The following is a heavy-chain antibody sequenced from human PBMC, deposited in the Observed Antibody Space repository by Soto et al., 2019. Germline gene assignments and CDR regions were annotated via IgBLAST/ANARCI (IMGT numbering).Heavy chain of an antibody. Sequence: GGSLRLSCAASGFTFRSYNMNWVRQPPGKGLEWVSYISSSGSTIYYADSVKGRFTISRDNAKNSLYLQMNSLRAEDTAVYYCAKDYYDSSGYYQGGAFDIWGQGTMVTVSS. CDR2: ISSSGSTI. J-gene: IGHJ3*02. CDR3: AKDYYDSSGYYQGGAFDI. CDR1: GFTFRSYN. V-gene: IGHV3-48*01. D-gene: IGHD3-22*01.